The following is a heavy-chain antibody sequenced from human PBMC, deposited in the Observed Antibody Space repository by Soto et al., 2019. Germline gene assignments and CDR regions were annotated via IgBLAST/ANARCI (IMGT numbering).Heavy chain of an antibody. Sequence: ASVKVSCKASGYTFTSYYMHWVRQAPGQGLEWMGIINPSGGSTSYAQKLQGRVTMTTDTSTSTAYMELRSLRSDDTAVYYCAREPVAGIWFDPWGQGTLVTVSS. CDR3: AREPVAGIWFDP. J-gene: IGHJ5*02. CDR1: GYTFTSYY. CDR2: INPSGGST. D-gene: IGHD6-19*01. V-gene: IGHV1-46*01.